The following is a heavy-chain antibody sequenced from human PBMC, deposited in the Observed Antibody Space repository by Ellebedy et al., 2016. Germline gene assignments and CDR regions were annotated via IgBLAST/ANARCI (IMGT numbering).Heavy chain of an antibody. CDR1: GFTFSSHA. D-gene: IGHD2-8*01. CDR3: ARGGMQYFEY. Sequence: GESLKISCEASGFTFSSHAMSWVRQASGKGPEWVSSINNNGDGTFYADSVKGRFTTSRDNSKNTLYLRLNSLRAEDTAIYYCARGGMQYFEYWGQGTLVTASS. J-gene: IGHJ4*02. CDR2: INNNGDGT. V-gene: IGHV3-23*01.